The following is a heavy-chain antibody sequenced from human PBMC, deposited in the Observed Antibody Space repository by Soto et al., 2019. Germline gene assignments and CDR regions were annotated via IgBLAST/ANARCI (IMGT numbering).Heavy chain of an antibody. CDR1: GISVRSNY. V-gene: IGHV4-59*02. D-gene: IGHD2-21*01. J-gene: IGHJ6*03. CDR2: ITYSGIT. CDR3: ARALVVVPPARDHYYHMDV. Sequence: QVQLQESGPGLAKPSETLSLTCSVSGISVRSNYWSWIRQPPGKGLEWIGFITYSGITDYNPPLRSRVTISVDTSKIQLSLNLRSVTAADTAVYYCARALVVVPPARDHYYHMDVWGKGTTVTVS.